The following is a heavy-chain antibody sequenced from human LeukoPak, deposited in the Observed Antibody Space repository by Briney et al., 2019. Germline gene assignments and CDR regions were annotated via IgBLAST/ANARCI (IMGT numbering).Heavy chain of an antibody. D-gene: IGHD1-26*01. V-gene: IGHV3-21*01. CDR3: ARADGWANYYYYYYMDV. Sequence: SGGSLRLSCEASGFTFTKFWMSWVRQAPGKGLEWVSSISSSSSYIYYADSVKGRFTISRDNAKNSLYLQMNSLRAEDTAVYYCARADGWANYYYYYYMDVWGKGTTVTVSS. CDR2: ISSSSSYI. CDR1: GFTFTKFW. J-gene: IGHJ6*03.